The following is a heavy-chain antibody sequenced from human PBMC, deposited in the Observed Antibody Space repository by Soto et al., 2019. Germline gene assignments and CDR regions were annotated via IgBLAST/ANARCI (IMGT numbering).Heavy chain of an antibody. CDR3: ATQIYDSDTGPNFQYYFDS. D-gene: IGHD3-22*01. V-gene: IGHV5-10-1*01. Sequence: GASLKISCKVSVYSFSGYCITLVRQELWKGLEWMGRSVPSDSQADYSPSFRGHVTISVTKSITTVFLQWSSLRASDTDMYYCATQIYDSDTGPNFQYYFDSWGPGTPVTVSS. J-gene: IGHJ4*02. CDR1: VYSFSGYC. CDR2: SVPSDSQA.